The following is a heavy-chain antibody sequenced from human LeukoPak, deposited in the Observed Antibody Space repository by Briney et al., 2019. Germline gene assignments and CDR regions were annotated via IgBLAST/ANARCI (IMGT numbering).Heavy chain of an antibody. V-gene: IGHV3-33*06. CDR2: IWYDGSNK. CDR3: AKDEDYDSSGSSVD. D-gene: IGHD3-22*01. CDR1: GFTFSSYG. Sequence: GGSLRLSCAASGFTFSSYGMHWVRQASGKGLEWVAVIWYDGSNKYYADSVKGRFTISRDNSKSTLYLQMNSLRAGDTAVYYCAKDEDYDSSGSSVDWGRGTLVTVSS. J-gene: IGHJ4*02.